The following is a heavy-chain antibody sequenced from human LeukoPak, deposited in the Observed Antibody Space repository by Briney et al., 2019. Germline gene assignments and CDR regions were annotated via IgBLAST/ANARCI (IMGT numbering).Heavy chain of an antibody. CDR2: IYHSGST. Sequence: PSETLSLTCAVSGYSISSGYYWGWIRQPPGKGLECIGNIYHSGSTYYNPSLKSRVTISVDTSKNQFSLKLNSVTAADTAVYYCARYGYSSSAGDYWGQGTLVTVSS. CDR1: GYSISSGYY. V-gene: IGHV4-38-2*01. J-gene: IGHJ4*02. CDR3: ARYGYSSSAGDY. D-gene: IGHD6-6*01.